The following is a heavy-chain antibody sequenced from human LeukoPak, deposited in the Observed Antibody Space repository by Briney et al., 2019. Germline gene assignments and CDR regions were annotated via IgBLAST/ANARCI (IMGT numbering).Heavy chain of an antibody. D-gene: IGHD2-2*01. CDR1: GFTFSSYS. CDR3: AKGVRVVPAAIDY. J-gene: IGHJ4*02. Sequence: GGSLRLSCAASGFTFSSYSMNWVRQAPGKGLEWVSSISSSSSYIYYADSVKGRFTISRDNAKNSLYLQMNSLRAEDTALYYCAKGVRVVPAAIDYWGQGTLVTVSS. V-gene: IGHV3-21*04. CDR2: ISSSSSYI.